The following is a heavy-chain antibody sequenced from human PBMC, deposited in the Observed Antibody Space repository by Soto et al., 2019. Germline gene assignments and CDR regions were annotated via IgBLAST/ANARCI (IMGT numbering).Heavy chain of an antibody. Sequence: SETLSLTCTVSGGSISSYYWSWIRQPPGKGLEWIGYIYYSGSTNYNPSLKSRVTISVDTSKNQFSLKLSSVTAADTAVYYCARETVVPAAIDFGYYYYMDVWGKGTTVTVSS. J-gene: IGHJ6*03. CDR3: ARETVVPAAIDFGYYYYMDV. D-gene: IGHD2-2*01. CDR2: IYYSGST. CDR1: GGSISSYY. V-gene: IGHV4-59*08.